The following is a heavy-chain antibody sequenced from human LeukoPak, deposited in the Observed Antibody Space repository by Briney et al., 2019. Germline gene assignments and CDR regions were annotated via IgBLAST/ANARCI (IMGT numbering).Heavy chain of an antibody. D-gene: IGHD3-22*01. CDR1: GFTSSSYE. J-gene: IGHJ4*02. CDR2: ISSGGTTI. Sequence: PGGSLRLSCAASGFTSSSYEMNWVRQAPGKGLEWVSYISSGGTTIYYADSVKGRFTISRDNAKNSLYLQMNSLRAEDTAVYYCAREDHYESSGYYRSGDYWGQGTLVTVSS. V-gene: IGHV3-48*03. CDR3: AREDHYESSGYYRSGDY.